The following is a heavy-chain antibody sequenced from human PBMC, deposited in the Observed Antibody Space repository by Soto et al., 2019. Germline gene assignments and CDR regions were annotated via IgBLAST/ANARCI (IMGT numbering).Heavy chain of an antibody. CDR2: RNPNTGNS. Sequence: GASVQVSRMASGYTFTRYDIYWVRQAPRQGREGMGWRNPNTGNSGHAQKFQGRVTMTSDTSISTAHMELSSLRSEDTAVYYCARRAETNGWNGFGADKYYFDFWGQGTLVTVSS. CDR3: ARRAETNGWNGFGADKYYFDF. CDR1: GYTFTRYD. V-gene: IGHV1-8*01. D-gene: IGHD1-1*01. J-gene: IGHJ4*02.